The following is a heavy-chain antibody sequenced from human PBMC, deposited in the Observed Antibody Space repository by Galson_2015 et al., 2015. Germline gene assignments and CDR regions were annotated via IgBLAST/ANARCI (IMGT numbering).Heavy chain of an antibody. CDR3: AHRQRIKPYYYYGMDV. CDR1: GFSLSTSGVG. D-gene: IGHD2-15*01. Sequence: PALVKPTQTLTLTCTFSGFSLSTSGVGVGWIRQPPGKALEWLALIYWDDDKRYSPSLKSRLTITKDTSKNQVVLTMTNMDPVDTATYYCAHRQRIKPYYYYGMDVWGQGTTVTVSS. CDR2: IYWDDDK. J-gene: IGHJ6*02. V-gene: IGHV2-5*02.